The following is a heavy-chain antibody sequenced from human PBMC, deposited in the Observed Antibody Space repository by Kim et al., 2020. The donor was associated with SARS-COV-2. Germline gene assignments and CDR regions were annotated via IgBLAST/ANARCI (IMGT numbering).Heavy chain of an antibody. J-gene: IGHJ6*01. CDR1: GYTLNELS. Sequence: ASVKVSCKVSGYTLNELSMHWVRQAPGKGLEWMGGFDPEDGETIYAQKFQGRVTMTEDTSTDTASMELSSLRSEDTAVYYCATQYYDILTGYYNVRLAYYYYGMDGWGQGTTVTVSS. V-gene: IGHV1-24*01. CDR2: FDPEDGET. D-gene: IGHD3-9*01. CDR3: ATQYYDILTGYYNVRLAYYYYGMDG.